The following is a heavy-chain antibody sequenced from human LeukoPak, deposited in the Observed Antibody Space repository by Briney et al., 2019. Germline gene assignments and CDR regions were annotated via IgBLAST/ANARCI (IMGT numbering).Heavy chain of an antibody. V-gene: IGHV3-21*01. D-gene: IGHD1-26*01. CDR3: ARGIVGTTETTFDY. J-gene: IGHJ4*02. CDR2: VSSGTTYI. CDR1: GFMFSDYS. Sequence: SGVCLRLSCAASGFMFSDYSMNWVRQAPGKGLEWVSSVSSGTTYIHYADSVKGRFTMSRDNAKNSLYLQMNSLRAEDMAVYYCARGIVGTTETTFDYWGQGTLVTVSS.